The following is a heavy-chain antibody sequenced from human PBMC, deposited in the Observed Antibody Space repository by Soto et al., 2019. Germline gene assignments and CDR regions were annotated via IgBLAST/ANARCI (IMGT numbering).Heavy chain of an antibody. Sequence: QVQLVQSGAEVKKPGSSVNVSCKASGGTFSSYTISWVRQAPGQGLEWMGRIIPILGIANYAQKFQGRVTITADKSTSTAYMELSSLRSEDTAVYYCARGSYGGNSGDYWGQGTLVTVSS. D-gene: IGHD4-17*01. CDR3: ARGSYGGNSGDY. CDR1: GGTFSSYT. V-gene: IGHV1-69*02. CDR2: IIPILGIA. J-gene: IGHJ4*02.